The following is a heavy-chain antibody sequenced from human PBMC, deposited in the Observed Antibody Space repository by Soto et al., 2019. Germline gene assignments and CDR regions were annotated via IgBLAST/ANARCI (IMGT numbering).Heavy chain of an antibody. D-gene: IGHD3-10*01. V-gene: IGHV4-34*01. CDR1: GGSFSGYY. CDR3: ARQVLLWFGSGHYYYYYGMDV. J-gene: IGHJ6*02. Sequence: SETLSLTCAVYGGSFSGYYWSWIRQPPGKGLEWIGEINHSGSTNYNPSLKGRVTISVDTSKNQFSLKLSSVTAADTAVYCCARQVLLWFGSGHYYYYYGMDVWGQGTTVTFSS. CDR2: INHSGST.